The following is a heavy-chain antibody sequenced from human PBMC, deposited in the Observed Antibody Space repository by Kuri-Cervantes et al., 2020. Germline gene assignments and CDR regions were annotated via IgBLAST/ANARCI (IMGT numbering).Heavy chain of an antibody. CDR1: GFTFSSYS. CDR3: ARSLVVPAATVYGDPPWAFDI. J-gene: IGHJ3*02. V-gene: IGHV3-21*01. Sequence: LSLTCAASGFTFSSYSMNWVRQAPGKGLEWVSSISSSSSYIYYADSVKGRFTISRDNSKNTLYLQMNSLRAEDTAVYYSARSLVVPAATVYGDPPWAFDIWGQGTMVTVSS. D-gene: IGHD2-2*01. CDR2: ISSSSSYI.